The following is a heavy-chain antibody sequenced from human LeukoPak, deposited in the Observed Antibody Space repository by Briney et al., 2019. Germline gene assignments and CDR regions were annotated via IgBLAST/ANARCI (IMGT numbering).Heavy chain of an antibody. CDR2: IPPIGPTV. D-gene: IGHD1-26*01. Sequence: GGSLRLSCVASGFTFSPNYMSWVRQIPGRPLEWVSYIPPIGPTVHYANSVRGRFTASRDDAKDSLHLQIDSLGVEDTAVYYCTRAVGLGPGADFYLWGPGALVIASS. CDR1: GFTFSPNY. CDR3: TRAVGLGPGADFYL. J-gene: IGHJ4*02. V-gene: IGHV3-11*01.